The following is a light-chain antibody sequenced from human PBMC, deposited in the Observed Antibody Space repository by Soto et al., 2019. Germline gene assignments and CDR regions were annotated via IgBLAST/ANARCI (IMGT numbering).Light chain of an antibody. V-gene: IGKV3-20*01. CDR2: DAS. J-gene: IGKJ2*01. Sequence: EIVMTQSPATLSVSPGERATLSCRASQSVSSRLAWYQQKRGQAPRLLIYDASTRATGIPARFSGSGSGTDFTLTISRLEPEDFAVYYCQQDGSSPQYTFGQGTKVDIK. CDR3: QQDGSSPQYT. CDR1: QSVSSR.